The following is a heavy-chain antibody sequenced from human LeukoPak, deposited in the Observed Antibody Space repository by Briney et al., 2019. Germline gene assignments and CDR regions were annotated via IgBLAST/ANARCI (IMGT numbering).Heavy chain of an antibody. J-gene: IGHJ6*02. V-gene: IGHV4-59*01. CDR2: VYYTGTT. CDR1: GGSIKNYC. CDR3: ARQSDPYYHYGLDF. Sequence: PSETLSLTCALSGGSIKNYCWSWIRQPLGKGLEWIGYVYYTGTTTYNPSLKSRVTISVETSKNQFSLTLNSVTAADTAVYHCARQSDPYYHYGLDFWGQGITVIVSS.